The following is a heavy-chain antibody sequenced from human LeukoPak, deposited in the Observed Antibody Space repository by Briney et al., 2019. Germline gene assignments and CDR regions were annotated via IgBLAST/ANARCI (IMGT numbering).Heavy chain of an antibody. V-gene: IGHV3-7*01. D-gene: IGHD6-19*01. CDR1: GFTFSSYW. Sequence: GGSLRLSCAASGFTFSSYWMSWVRQAPGKGLEWVANIKQDGSEKYNVDSVKGRFTISRDNAKNSLYLQMNSLRAEDTAVYYCAREGLVLSYYGMDVWGQGTTVTVSS. CDR3: AREGLVLSYYGMDV. CDR2: IKQDGSEK. J-gene: IGHJ6*02.